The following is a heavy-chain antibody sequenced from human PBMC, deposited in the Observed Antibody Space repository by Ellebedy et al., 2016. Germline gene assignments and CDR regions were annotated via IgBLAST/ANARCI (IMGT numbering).Heavy chain of an antibody. Sequence: GGSLRLSXAASGFTFSSYGMHWVRQAPGKGLEWVAVISYDGSNKYYADSVKGRFTISRDNSKNTLYLQMNSLRAEDTAVYYCAKVGWSGPYGDYYYFDYWGQGTLVTVSS. J-gene: IGHJ4*02. D-gene: IGHD4-17*01. CDR3: AKVGWSGPYGDYYYFDY. CDR1: GFTFSSYG. CDR2: ISYDGSNK. V-gene: IGHV3-30*18.